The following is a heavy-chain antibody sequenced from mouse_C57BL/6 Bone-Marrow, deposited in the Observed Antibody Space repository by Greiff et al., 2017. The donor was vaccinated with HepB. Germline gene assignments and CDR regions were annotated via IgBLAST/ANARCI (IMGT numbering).Heavy chain of an antibody. V-gene: IGHV5-6*01. CDR3: ARHPTVVSGYFDV. CDR1: GFTFSSYG. CDR2: ISSGGSYT. D-gene: IGHD1-1*01. J-gene: IGHJ1*03. Sequence: EVQVVESGGDLVKPGGSLKLSCAASGFTFSSYGMSWVRQTPDKRLEWVATISSGGSYTYYPDSVKGRFTISRDNAKNTLYLQMSSLKSEDTAMYYCARHPTVVSGYFDVRGTGTTVTVSS.